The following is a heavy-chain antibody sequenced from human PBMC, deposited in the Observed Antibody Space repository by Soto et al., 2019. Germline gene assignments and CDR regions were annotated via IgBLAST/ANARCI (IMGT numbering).Heavy chain of an antibody. Sequence: EVQLVESGGGLVQPGGSLRLSCAASGFTFSSYDMHWVRQATGKGLEWVSAIGTAGDTYYPGSVKGRFTISRENTKNSLYLQMNSLRAGDTAVYYCARASFAWSLDPWGQGTLVTVSS. CDR3: ARASFAWSLDP. V-gene: IGHV3-13*04. J-gene: IGHJ5*02. CDR2: IGTAGDT. CDR1: GFTFSSYD. D-gene: IGHD2-15*01.